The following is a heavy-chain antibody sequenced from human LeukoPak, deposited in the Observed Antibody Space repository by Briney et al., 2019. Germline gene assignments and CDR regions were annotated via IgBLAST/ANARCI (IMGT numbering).Heavy chain of an antibody. D-gene: IGHD1-26*01. CDR2: ISYDGSNK. CDR1: GFTFSSYG. CDR3: AKDTTFYY. Sequence: PGRSLRLSCAASGFTFSSYGMHWVRQAPGKGLEWVAVISYDGSNKYYADSVKGRFTISRDNSKNTLYLQMNSLRAEDTAVYYCAKDTTFYYWGQGTLVTVSS. J-gene: IGHJ4*02. V-gene: IGHV3-30*18.